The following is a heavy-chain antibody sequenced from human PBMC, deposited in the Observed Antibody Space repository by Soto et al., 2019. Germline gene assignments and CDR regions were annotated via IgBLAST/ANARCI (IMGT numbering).Heavy chain of an antibody. CDR1: GGSISSSSYY. Sequence: ETLSLTCTVSGGSISSSSYYWGLIRQPPGKGLEWIGSIYYSGSTYYNPSLKSRVTISVDTSKNQFSLKLSSVTAADTAVYYCARLGYSSSCGYYYYGMDVWGQGTTVTVSS. CDR3: ARLGYSSSCGYYYYGMDV. J-gene: IGHJ6*02. D-gene: IGHD6-13*01. CDR2: IYYSGST. V-gene: IGHV4-39*01.